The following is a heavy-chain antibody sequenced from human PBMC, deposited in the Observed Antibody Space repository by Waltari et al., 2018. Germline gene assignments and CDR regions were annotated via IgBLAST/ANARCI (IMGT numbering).Heavy chain of an antibody. CDR3: VRPERGSYYYFDS. J-gene: IGHJ4*02. CDR1: GGSLGSRGFC. V-gene: IGHV4-39*02. Sequence: QLQLQESGPGLVKPSETLSRSCTVSGGSLGSRGFCWGWIRQPPGKGLEWIGSVYYSGASYYNPSLESRVTMSIDTSKRHFSLRLTSVTVADTAVYYCVRPERGSYYYFDSWGQGTLVIVSS. CDR2: VYYSGAS. D-gene: IGHD3-16*01.